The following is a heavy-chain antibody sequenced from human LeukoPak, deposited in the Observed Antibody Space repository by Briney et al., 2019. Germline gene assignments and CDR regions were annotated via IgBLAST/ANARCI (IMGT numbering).Heavy chain of an antibody. D-gene: IGHD1-26*01. J-gene: IGHJ4*02. Sequence: KSSETLSLTCTVPGGSISSYYWSWIRQPPGKGLEWVGYIYYSGSTNYNPPLKSRVTISVDTSKNQFSLKLSSVTAAGTAVYYCARGRGFYYSGSYDSFDYWGQGTLVTVSS. CDR3: ARGRGFYYSGSYDSFDY. CDR1: GGSISSYY. V-gene: IGHV4-59*01. CDR2: IYYSGST.